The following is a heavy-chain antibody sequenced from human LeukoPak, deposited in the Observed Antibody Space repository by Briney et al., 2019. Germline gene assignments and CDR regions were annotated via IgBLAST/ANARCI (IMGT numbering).Heavy chain of an antibody. Sequence: SETLSLTCAVYGGSFSGYYWSWIRQPPGKGLEWIGEINHSGSTNYNPSLKSRVTISVDTSKNQFSLKLSSVTAADTAVYYCARHFGTQPFDPWGQGTLVTVSS. CDR3: ARHFGTQPFDP. V-gene: IGHV4-34*01. J-gene: IGHJ5*02. CDR2: INHSGST. D-gene: IGHD3-3*02. CDR1: GGSFSGYY.